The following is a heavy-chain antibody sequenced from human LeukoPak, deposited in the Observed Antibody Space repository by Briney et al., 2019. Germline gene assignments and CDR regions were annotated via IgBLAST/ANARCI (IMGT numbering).Heavy chain of an antibody. V-gene: IGHV4-59*01. Sequence: PSETLSLTCTASGFSISNYYWSWIRQPPGGGLEWIGYIYYSGTTNYNPSPRSRLTISIDTSKNQFSLKLSSVTAADTAVYYCARLARLSLIRGVTGYHSLDVWGKGTKVTVSS. CDR1: GFSISNYY. D-gene: IGHD3-10*01. CDR3: ARLARLSLIRGVTGYHSLDV. CDR2: IYYSGTT. J-gene: IGHJ6*04.